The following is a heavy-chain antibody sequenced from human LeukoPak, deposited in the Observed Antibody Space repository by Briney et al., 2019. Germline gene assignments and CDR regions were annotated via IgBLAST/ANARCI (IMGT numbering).Heavy chain of an antibody. CDR1: GGSISNNNYY. CDR2: IYYSGST. J-gene: IGHJ4*02. V-gene: IGHV4-39*01. D-gene: IGHD5-12*01. CDR3: ARMYIGYEDY. Sequence: SETLFLTCTVSGGSISNNNYYWGWIRQPPGKGLEWIGTIYYSGSTYYNPSLKSRVTVSVDTSKNQFSLKLSSVTAADTAVYYCARMYIGYEDYWGQGTLVTVSS.